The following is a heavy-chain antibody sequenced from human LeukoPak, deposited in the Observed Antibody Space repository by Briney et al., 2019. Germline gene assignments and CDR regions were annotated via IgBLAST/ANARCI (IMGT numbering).Heavy chain of an antibody. Sequence: GASVTVSCKSSGYTFTVFYIHWVRQAPGQGLDWMGWINPITGGTNFPRKFQGRVTMTRDTSISTAYMELSGLRSDDTAVYYCARANHYGSGTYSNYCFDYWGQGTLVTVSS. V-gene: IGHV1-2*02. CDR2: INPITGGT. D-gene: IGHD3-10*01. CDR1: GYTFTVFY. CDR3: ARANHYGSGTYSNYCFDY. J-gene: IGHJ4*02.